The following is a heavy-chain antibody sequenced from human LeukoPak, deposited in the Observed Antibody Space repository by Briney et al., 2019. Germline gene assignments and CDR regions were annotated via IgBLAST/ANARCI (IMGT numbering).Heavy chain of an antibody. V-gene: IGHV3-11*01. Sequence: GGSLRLSCAASGFTFGDYYMDWIRQAPGKGLEWISYIGSSGSTIYYTDSVKGRFTISRDNAKNSLYLQMNSLRAEDTAVYYCARVGSGGFCSGGSCHDAFDLWGQGTMVTVSS. CDR1: GFTFGDYY. D-gene: IGHD2-15*01. J-gene: IGHJ3*01. CDR2: IGSSGSTI. CDR3: ARVGSGGFCSGGSCHDAFDL.